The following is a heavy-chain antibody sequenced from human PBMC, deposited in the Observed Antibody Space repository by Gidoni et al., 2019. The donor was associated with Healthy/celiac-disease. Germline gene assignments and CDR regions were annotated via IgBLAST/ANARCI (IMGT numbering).Heavy chain of an antibody. CDR3: ASPPTYYDFWSGYQGWFDP. D-gene: IGHD3-3*01. Sequence: EVQLVESGGGLVKPGGSLRLSGAASGFTFSSYSMNWVRQAPGKGLEWVSSISSSGSTIYYADSVKGRFTISRDNAKNSLYLQMNSLRAEDTAVYYCASPPTYYDFWSGYQGWFDPWGQGTLVTVSS. V-gene: IGHV3-21*01. J-gene: IGHJ5*02. CDR2: ISSSGSTI. CDR1: GFTFSSYS.